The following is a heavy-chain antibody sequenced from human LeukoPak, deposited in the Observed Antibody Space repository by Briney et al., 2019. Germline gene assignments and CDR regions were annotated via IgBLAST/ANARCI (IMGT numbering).Heavy chain of an antibody. CDR3: ARETHYSGYAEPDY. V-gene: IGHV3-21*01. D-gene: IGHD5-12*01. CDR2: ISSSSSFI. Sequence: GGSLRLSCAASGFTFSTYSMNWVRQAPGKGLEWVSSISSSSSFIYYADSVKGRFTISRDNAKNSVYLQMNSLRAEDTAVYYCARETHYSGYAEPDYWGQGTLVTVSS. CDR1: GFTFSTYS. J-gene: IGHJ4*02.